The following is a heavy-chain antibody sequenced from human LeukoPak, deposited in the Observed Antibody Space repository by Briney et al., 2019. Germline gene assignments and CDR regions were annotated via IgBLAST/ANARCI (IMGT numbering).Heavy chain of an antibody. J-gene: IGHJ4*02. V-gene: IGHV3-23*01. CDR3: AKERGGSPQLTFYFDY. CDR1: GFAFSTYA. Sequence: GGSLRLSCAASGFAFSTYAMSWVRQAPGKGLEWVSAISGSGGSTYYADSVKGRFTISRDNSKNTLYLQMNSLRAEDTAVYYCAKERGGSPQLTFYFDYWGQGILVTVSS. D-gene: IGHD1-20*01. CDR2: ISGSGGST.